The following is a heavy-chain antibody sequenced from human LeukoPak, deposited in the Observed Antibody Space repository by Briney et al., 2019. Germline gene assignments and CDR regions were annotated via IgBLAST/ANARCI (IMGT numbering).Heavy chain of an antibody. CDR3: AKAHGDYGYSYGLPFDY. Sequence: RTGGSLRLSCAASGFTFSSYAMSWVRQAPGKGLEWVSAISGSGGSTYYADSVKGRFTISRDNSKNTLYLQMNSLRAEDTAVYYCAKAHGDYGYSYGLPFDYWGQGTLVTVSS. J-gene: IGHJ4*02. CDR2: ISGSGGST. CDR1: GFTFSSYA. V-gene: IGHV3-23*01. D-gene: IGHD5-18*01.